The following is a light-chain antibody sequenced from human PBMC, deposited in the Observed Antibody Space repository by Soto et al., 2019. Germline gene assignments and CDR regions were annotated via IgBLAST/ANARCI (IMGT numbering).Light chain of an antibody. CDR2: GNN. J-gene: IGLJ2*01. CDR1: SSNIGADYD. CDR3: QSYDSTLSTVV. Sequence: QSVLTQPPSVSGAPGQRITISCTGSSSNIGADYDVHWYHHLPGTAPKLLIYGNNNRPSGVPDRFSGSKSGTSASLAITGLQAEDEADYYCQSYDSTLSTVVLGGGTKLTVL. V-gene: IGLV1-40*01.